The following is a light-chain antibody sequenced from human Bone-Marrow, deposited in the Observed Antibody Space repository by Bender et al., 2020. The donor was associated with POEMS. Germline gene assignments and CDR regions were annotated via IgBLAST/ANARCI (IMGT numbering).Light chain of an antibody. CDR2: EGT. V-gene: IGLV2-8*01. Sequence: QSALTQPPSASGSPGQSVTVSCSGTSSDVGAYDSVSWYQQHPGKAPKLVIYEGTRRPSGVSNRFSGSKSGTTASLTISGLQAEDEADYYCCSYAGHDTLIFGGGTKLTVL. CDR3: CSYAGHDTLI. J-gene: IGLJ2*01. CDR1: SSDVGAYDS.